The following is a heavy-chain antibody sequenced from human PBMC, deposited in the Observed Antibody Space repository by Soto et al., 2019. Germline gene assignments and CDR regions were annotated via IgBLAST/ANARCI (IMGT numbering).Heavy chain of an antibody. J-gene: IGHJ6*02. CDR2: INTYHGNT. V-gene: IGHV1-18*01. Sequence: QVQLVQSGAELKKPGASVKVSCKASGYTFTNYGISWVRQAPGQGLEWMGWINTYHGNTKYAQKLQGRVTMTKDTSTSTAYMELTSLRSDDTAVYYCAGSPGYSASWGYFYYGMKIWGQGTTVIVSS. D-gene: IGHD6-13*01. CDR1: GYTFTNYG. CDR3: AGSPGYSASWGYFYYGMKI.